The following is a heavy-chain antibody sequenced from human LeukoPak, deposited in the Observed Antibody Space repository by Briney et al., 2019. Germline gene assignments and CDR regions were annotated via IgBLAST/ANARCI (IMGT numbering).Heavy chain of an antibody. J-gene: IGHJ4*02. Sequence: QTGGSLRLSCAASGFIFSSYGMHWVRQAPGKGLEWVAGISSDESEEFYVGSVKGRFITSRDSSKSMLYLQMNSLRIEDTAVYYCAKGGVSSAYHPVDYWGQGTLVAVSS. CDR3: AKGGVSSAYHPVDY. CDR1: GFIFSSYG. CDR2: ISSDESEE. V-gene: IGHV3-30*18. D-gene: IGHD3-22*01.